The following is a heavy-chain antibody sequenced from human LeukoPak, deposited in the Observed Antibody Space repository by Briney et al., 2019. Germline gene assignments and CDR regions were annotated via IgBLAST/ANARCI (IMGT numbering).Heavy chain of an antibody. J-gene: IGHJ4*02. V-gene: IGHV4-39*07. D-gene: IGHD1-26*01. Sequence: SETLSLTCTVSGGSISSSSYYWGWIRQPPGKGLEWIGSIYYSGSTYYNPSLRSRLTLSLDTSKNQCSLRLTSVTAADTAVYFCARGLSGNYQYYLDYWGQGTQVTVST. CDR2: IYYSGST. CDR3: ARGLSGNYQYYLDY. CDR1: GGSISSSSYY.